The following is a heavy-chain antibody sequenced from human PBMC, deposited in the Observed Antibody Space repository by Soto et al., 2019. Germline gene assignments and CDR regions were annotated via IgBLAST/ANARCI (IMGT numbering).Heavy chain of an antibody. CDR3: ARGPGVAAADNWFDP. CDR2: IYYSGST. J-gene: IGHJ5*02. CDR1: GGSISSYY. Sequence: SETLSLTCTVSGGSISSYYWSWIRQPPGKGLEWIGYIYYSGSTHYSPSLMSRVTISVDTSKKQVSLRLSSVTAADTAMYYCARGPGVAAADNWFDPWGQGTLVTVSS. V-gene: IGHV4-59*01. D-gene: IGHD6-13*01.